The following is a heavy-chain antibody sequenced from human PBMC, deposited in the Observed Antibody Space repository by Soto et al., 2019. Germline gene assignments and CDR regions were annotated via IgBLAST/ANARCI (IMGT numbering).Heavy chain of an antibody. CDR2: IYYSGST. V-gene: IGHV4-59*08. Sequence: PSETLSLTCTVSGGSISSYYWSWIRQPPGKGLEWIGYIYYSGSTNYNPSLKSRVTISVDTSKNQFSLKLSSVTAADTAVYYCARHKRSYYYDSSGYYFDYWGQGTLVTVSS. D-gene: IGHD3-22*01. CDR3: ARHKRSYYYDSSGYYFDY. CDR1: GGSISSYY. J-gene: IGHJ4*02.